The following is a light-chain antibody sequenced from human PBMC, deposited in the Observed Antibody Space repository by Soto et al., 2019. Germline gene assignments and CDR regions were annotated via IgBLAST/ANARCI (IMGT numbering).Light chain of an antibody. CDR1: SSDVGDYKY. CDR2: EVS. Sequence: QSALTQPASVSVSPGQSITISCTGTSSDVGDYKYVSWYQQHPGKAPKLVISEVSNRPSGISNRFSGSKSGNTASLTISGLQAEDEADYYCSSYTTIFTYVFGTGTKVTVL. CDR3: SSYTTIFTYV. V-gene: IGLV2-14*01. J-gene: IGLJ1*01.